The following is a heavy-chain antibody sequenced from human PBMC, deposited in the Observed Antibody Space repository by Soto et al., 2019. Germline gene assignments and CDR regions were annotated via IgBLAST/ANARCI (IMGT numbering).Heavy chain of an antibody. CDR1: GYTFTSYG. CDR2: ISAYTGNT. V-gene: IGHV1-18*04. J-gene: IGHJ4*02. Sequence: ASVKFSCKASGYTFTSYGISWVRQAPGQGLEWMGWISAYTGNTNYAQKLQGRVTMTTDTSTSTAYMELRSLRSDDTAVYYCALSSDWVGIFDYWGQGTLVTVSS. CDR3: ALSSDWVGIFDY. D-gene: IGHD6-19*01.